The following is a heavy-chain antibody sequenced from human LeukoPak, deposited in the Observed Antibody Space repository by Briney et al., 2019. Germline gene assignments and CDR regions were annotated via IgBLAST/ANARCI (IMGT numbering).Heavy chain of an antibody. CDR3: TSRYYDFYY. Sequence: GSLRLSCTASGFTFGDYAMSWVRQAPGKGLEWVGFIRSKAYGGTTEYAASVKGRFTISRDDSKSIAYLQMNSLKTEDTAVYYCTSRYYDFYYWGQGTLVTVSS. J-gene: IGHJ4*02. CDR1: GFTFGDYA. V-gene: IGHV3-49*04. CDR2: IRSKAYGGTT. D-gene: IGHD3-3*01.